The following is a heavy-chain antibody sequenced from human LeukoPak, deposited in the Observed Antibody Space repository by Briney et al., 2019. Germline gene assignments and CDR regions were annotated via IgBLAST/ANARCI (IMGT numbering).Heavy chain of an antibody. J-gene: IGHJ5*02. D-gene: IGHD3-10*01. CDR1: GYTFTSYG. CDR2: MNPNSGNT. V-gene: IGHV1-8*02. Sequence: ASVNVSCKASGYTFTSYGINWVRPATGQGLEWMGWMNPNSGNTGYAQKFQGRVTMTRNTSISTAYMELSSLRSEDTAVYYWARAYGSGSYNNWFDPWGQGTLVTVSS. CDR3: ARAYGSGSYNNWFDP.